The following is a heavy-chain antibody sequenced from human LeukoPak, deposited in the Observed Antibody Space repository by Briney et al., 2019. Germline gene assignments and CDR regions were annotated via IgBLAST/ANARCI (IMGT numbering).Heavy chain of an antibody. CDR2: ISSRSSTI. Sequence: GSLRLSCAASGFTFSSYSMNWVRQAPGKGLEWVSYISSRSSTIYYADSVKDQFTISRDNSKNTLYLQMNSLRAEDTAVYYCANLAHCSGGSCYSFVVYWGQGTLVTVSS. CDR1: GFTFSSYS. J-gene: IGHJ4*02. CDR3: ANLAHCSGGSCYSFVVY. D-gene: IGHD2-15*01. V-gene: IGHV3-48*01.